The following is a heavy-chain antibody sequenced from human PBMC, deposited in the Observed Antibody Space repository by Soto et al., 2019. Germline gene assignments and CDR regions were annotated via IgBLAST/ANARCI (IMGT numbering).Heavy chain of an antibody. V-gene: IGHV3-30*18. CDR1: GFTLSSHG. CDR2: LSHDGSNK. D-gene: IGHD2-2*01. CDR3: AKGSTFADY. J-gene: IGHJ4*02. Sequence: QVQLVESGGGVVQPGRSLRLSCAASGFTLSSHGMHWVRQAPGKGLEWVAVLSHDGSNKYYAGSVEGRFTISRDDSKNTLYLQMNSLRAEDTAVYYCAKGSTFADYWGQGTLVTVSP.